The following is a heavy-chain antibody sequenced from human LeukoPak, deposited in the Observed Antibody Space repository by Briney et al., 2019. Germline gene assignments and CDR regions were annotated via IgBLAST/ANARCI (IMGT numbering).Heavy chain of an antibody. CDR1: GFTFSSYA. V-gene: IGHV3-23*01. D-gene: IGHD5-12*01. CDR3: AREWPQGTFDF. CDR2: ISGSGGST. J-gene: IGHJ4*02. Sequence: TGGSLRLSCAASGFTFSSYAMNWVRQSPGKGLEWVSIISGSGGSTNYADSVQGRSTISRDNSKNTLYLQMNSLTAEDTAVYYCAREWPQGTFDFWGQGTLVTVSS.